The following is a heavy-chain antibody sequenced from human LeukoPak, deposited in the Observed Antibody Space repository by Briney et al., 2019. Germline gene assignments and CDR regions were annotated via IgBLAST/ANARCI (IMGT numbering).Heavy chain of an antibody. CDR2: IIPIFGTA. J-gene: IGHJ4*02. D-gene: IGHD1-26*01. CDR3: ASVSGSYSEYYFDY. Sequence: GASVKVSCKASGGTFSSYAISWVRQAPGQGLEWMGRIIPIFGTANYAQKFQGRVTITTDESTSTAYMELSSLRSEDTAVYYCASVSGSYSEYYFDYWGQGTLATVSS. V-gene: IGHV1-69*05. CDR1: GGTFSSYA.